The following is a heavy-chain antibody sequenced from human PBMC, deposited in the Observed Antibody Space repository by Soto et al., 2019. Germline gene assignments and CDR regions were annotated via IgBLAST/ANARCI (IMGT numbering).Heavy chain of an antibody. CDR1: GFTFSSYA. V-gene: IGHV3-23*01. Sequence: VQLLESGGGLVQPGGSLRLSCAASGFTFSSYAMSWVRQAPGKGLEWVSTISGSGGSTYYADSVKGRFTISRDNSRNTLYLQMNSLRAEDTAVYYCAKDGRDGYNTIDYWGQGTLVTVSS. D-gene: IGHD5-12*01. CDR2: ISGSGGST. J-gene: IGHJ4*02. CDR3: AKDGRDGYNTIDY.